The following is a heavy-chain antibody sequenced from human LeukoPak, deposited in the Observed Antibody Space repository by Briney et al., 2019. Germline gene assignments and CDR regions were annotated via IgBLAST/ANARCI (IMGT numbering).Heavy chain of an antibody. CDR3: ASLVDIVATTPFDY. CDR1: GFTFSSYS. V-gene: IGHV3-21*01. D-gene: IGHD5-12*01. J-gene: IGHJ4*02. Sequence: GGSLRLSRAASGFTFSSYSMNWVRQAPGKGLEWVSSISSSSSYIYYADSVKGRFTISRDNAKNSLYLQMNSLRAEDTAVYYCASLVDIVATTPFDYWGQGTLVTVSS. CDR2: ISSSSSYI.